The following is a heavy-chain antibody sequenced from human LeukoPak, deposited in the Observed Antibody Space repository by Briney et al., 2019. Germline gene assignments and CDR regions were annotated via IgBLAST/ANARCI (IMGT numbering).Heavy chain of an antibody. V-gene: IGHV3-53*01. Sequence: GGSLRLSCAASGVTVSSNYMSWVRQAPGKGLEWVSVIYSGSSTYYADSVKGRFTISRDNSKNTLYLQMNSLRAEDTAVYYCARAVGELSGYYGMDVWGQGTTVTVSS. CDR1: GVTVSSNY. J-gene: IGHJ6*02. D-gene: IGHD3-10*01. CDR2: IYSGSST. CDR3: ARAVGELSGYYGMDV.